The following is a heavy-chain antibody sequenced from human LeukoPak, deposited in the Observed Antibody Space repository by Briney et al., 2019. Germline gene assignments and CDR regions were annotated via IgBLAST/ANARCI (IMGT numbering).Heavy chain of an antibody. CDR2: IYYSGST. J-gene: IGHJ4*02. CDR3: ARAVGSSHYFDY. D-gene: IGHD6-6*01. CDR1: GGSISSYY. V-gene: IGHV4-59*01. Sequence: SETLSLTCTASGGSISSYYWSWIRQPPGKGLEWIGYIYYSGSTNYNPSLKSRVTISVDTSKNQFSLKLSSVTAADTAVYYCARAVGSSHYFDYWGQGTLVTVSS.